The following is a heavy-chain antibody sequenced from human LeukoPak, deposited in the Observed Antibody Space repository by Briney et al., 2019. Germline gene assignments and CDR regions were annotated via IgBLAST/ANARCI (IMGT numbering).Heavy chain of an antibody. Sequence: GGSLRLSCAASGFTFSSYWMSWVRQAPGKGLEWVANIKQDGSEKYYVDSVKGRFTISRDNAKNSLYLQMNSLRAEDTALYYCAKDIHGVSTLPLGGFDYWGQGTLVTASS. V-gene: IGHV3-7*03. CDR3: AKDIHGVSTLPLGGFDY. J-gene: IGHJ4*02. CDR1: GFTFSSYW. D-gene: IGHD2-8*01. CDR2: IKQDGSEK.